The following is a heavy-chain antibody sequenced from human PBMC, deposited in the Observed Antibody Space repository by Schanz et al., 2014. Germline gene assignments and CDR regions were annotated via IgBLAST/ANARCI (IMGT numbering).Heavy chain of an antibody. CDR1: GYSLNELS. CDR3: ATETSRTWFYNGVDV. Sequence: QVQLVQSGAEVKKPGASVKVSCKVSGYSLNELSMHWVRQAPGQGLEWMGIINPSGGSTSYAQKFQGRVTMTRDTSTSTVYMELSRLTSEDTGVYYCATETSRTWFYNGVDVWGQGTTVTVSS. CDR2: INPSGGST. V-gene: IGHV1-46*02. D-gene: IGHD2-2*01. J-gene: IGHJ6*02.